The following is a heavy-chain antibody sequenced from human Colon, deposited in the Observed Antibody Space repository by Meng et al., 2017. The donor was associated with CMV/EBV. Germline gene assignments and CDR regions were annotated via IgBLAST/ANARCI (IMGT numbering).Heavy chain of an antibody. J-gene: IGHJ4*02. CDR2: ITAYNGNK. D-gene: IGHD5-24*01. CDR3: ARGSYLETFDY. CDR1: GYTFTSSG. Sequence: ASVKVSCKASGYTFTSSGISWVRQAPGQGLEWMGWITAYNGNKNYAESLQDRVTMTTDTTTSTTQMELRNLTSDDTAIYYCARGSYLETFDYWGQGTLVTVSS. V-gene: IGHV1-18*01.